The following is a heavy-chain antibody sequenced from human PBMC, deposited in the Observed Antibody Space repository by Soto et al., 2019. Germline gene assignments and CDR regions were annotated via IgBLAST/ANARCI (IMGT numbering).Heavy chain of an antibody. CDR1: GYHFSNYA. J-gene: IGHJ2*01. CDR2: INAVNGNT. V-gene: IGHV1-3*01. D-gene: IGHD4-17*01. CDR3: ATATTVATGWYFDL. Sequence: QVQLVQSGAEVKKTGASVKVSCKASGYHFSNYAMHRVRQAPGQRLEWVGRINAVNGNTKYSEKFQDRVTIMRDTSASTAYMELNSLRAEDTAVYYCATATTVATGWYFDLWGRGTLVTVSS.